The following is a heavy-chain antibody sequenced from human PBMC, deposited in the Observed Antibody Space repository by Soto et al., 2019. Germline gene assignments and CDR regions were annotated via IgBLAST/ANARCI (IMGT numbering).Heavy chain of an antibody. V-gene: IGHV3-30*18. D-gene: IGHD1-26*01. CDR1: GFTFSTYG. CDR3: AKDREGKNYYGMDV. Sequence: QVQLVESGGGVAQPGRSLRLSCAASGFTFSTYGMHWVRQAPGKGMEWVAVISDDGSKKNYVDSVKGRFTISRDNSKNTLYLQMNSLRAEDTAVYYCAKDREGKNYYGMDVWGLGTTVTVSS. J-gene: IGHJ6*02. CDR2: ISDDGSKK.